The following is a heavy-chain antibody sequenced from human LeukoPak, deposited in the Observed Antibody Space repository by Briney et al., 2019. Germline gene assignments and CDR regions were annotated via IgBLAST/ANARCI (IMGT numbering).Heavy chain of an antibody. Sequence: GGSLRLFCAASGFTFSSYAMTWVRQAPGKGLEWVSAISGSGGSTYYADSVKGRFTISRDNSKNTLFLQMNSLRAEDTAVYYCAKAWTAVAANPFDYWGQGTLVSVSS. CDR2: ISGSGGST. CDR1: GFTFSSYA. D-gene: IGHD6-19*01. CDR3: AKAWTAVAANPFDY. J-gene: IGHJ4*02. V-gene: IGHV3-23*01.